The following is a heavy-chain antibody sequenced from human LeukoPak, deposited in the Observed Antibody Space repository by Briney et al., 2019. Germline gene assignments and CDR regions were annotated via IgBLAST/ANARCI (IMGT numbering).Heavy chain of an antibody. CDR3: AKDSASSGWYSPY. CDR1: GFTFSSYA. Sequence: GGSLRLSCAASGFTFSSYAMSWVRQARGKGLEGVSAISGSGGSTYYAASVKGRFTISRDNSKNTLYLQMNSLRAEDTAVYYCAKDSASSGWYSPYWGQGTLVTVPS. D-gene: IGHD6-19*01. J-gene: IGHJ4*02. CDR2: ISGSGGST. V-gene: IGHV3-23*01.